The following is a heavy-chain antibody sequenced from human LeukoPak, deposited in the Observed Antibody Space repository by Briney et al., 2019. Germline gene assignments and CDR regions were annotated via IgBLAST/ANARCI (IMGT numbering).Heavy chain of an antibody. J-gene: IGHJ5*02. D-gene: IGHD2-2*01. CDR3: ARVVPAAIGWFDP. V-gene: IGHV4-39*07. CDR1: GGSISSSSYY. Sequence: SETLSLTCTVSGGSISSSSYYWGWIRQPPGKGLEWIGSIYYSGSTCYNPSLKSRVTISVDTSKNQFSLKLSSVAAADTAVYYCARVVPAAIGWFDPWGQGTLVTVSS. CDR2: IYYSGST.